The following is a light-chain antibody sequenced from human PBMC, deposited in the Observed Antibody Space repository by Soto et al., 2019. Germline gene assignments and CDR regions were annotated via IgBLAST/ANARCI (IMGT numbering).Light chain of an antibody. Sequence: DIQMTQSPSTLSASVRDRVTITCRVSQSISSWLAWYQQKPGKAPKLLIYDASSLESGVPSRFSGSGSGTEFTLTISCLQPDDFATYYCQQYNSYSRTFGQGTKVDIK. CDR1: QSISSW. J-gene: IGKJ1*01. CDR2: DAS. V-gene: IGKV1-5*01. CDR3: QQYNSYSRT.